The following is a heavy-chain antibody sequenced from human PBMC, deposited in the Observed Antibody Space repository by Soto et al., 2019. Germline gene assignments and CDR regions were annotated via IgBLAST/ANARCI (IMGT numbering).Heavy chain of an antibody. Sequence: QVQLVESGGGVVQPGRSLRLSCAASGFTFSSYGMHWVRQAPGKGLEWVAVISYDGSNKYYADSVKGRFTISRDNSKNTLYLQMNSLRAEDTAVYYCAKGGKYDSSVNWGQGTLVTVSS. J-gene: IGHJ4*02. V-gene: IGHV3-30*18. CDR3: AKGGKYDSSVN. D-gene: IGHD3-22*01. CDR1: GFTFSSYG. CDR2: ISYDGSNK.